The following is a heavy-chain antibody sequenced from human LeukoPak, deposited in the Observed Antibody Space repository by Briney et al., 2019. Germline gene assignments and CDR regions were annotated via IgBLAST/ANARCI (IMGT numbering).Heavy chain of an antibody. CDR3: AREFDILTGYSS. J-gene: IGHJ5*02. D-gene: IGHD3-9*01. V-gene: IGHV1-2*02. Sequence: ASVKVSCKASGYTFTGYYMHWVRQAPGQGLEWMGWINPNSGGTNYAQKFQGRVTMTRDTSISTAYMELSRLRSDDTAVYYCAREFDILTGYSSWGQGTLATVSS. CDR1: GYTFTGYY. CDR2: INPNSGGT.